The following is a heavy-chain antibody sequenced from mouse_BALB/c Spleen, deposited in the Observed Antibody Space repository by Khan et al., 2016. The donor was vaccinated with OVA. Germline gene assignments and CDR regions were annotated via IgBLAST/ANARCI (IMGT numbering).Heavy chain of an antibody. J-gene: IGHJ4*01. CDR1: GYTFTNYV. CDR3: ARYASSPYYAMDY. V-gene: IGHV1S136*01. D-gene: IGHD1-1*01. CDR2: INPYNDGA. Sequence: VQLKQSGPELVKPGASVKMSCKASGYTFTNYVMHWVKQKPGQGLEWIGYINPYNDGAKYNEKFKGKATLTSDKSSTTAYMELSSLTSEDSAVYYGARYASSPYYAMDYWGQGTSVTVSS.